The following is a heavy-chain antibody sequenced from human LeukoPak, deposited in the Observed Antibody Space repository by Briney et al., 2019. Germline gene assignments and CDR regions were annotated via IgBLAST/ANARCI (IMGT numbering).Heavy chain of an antibody. CDR3: AREDPSGLGSMVRGVRWFDP. CDR2: IIPILGIA. CDR1: GGTFSSYA. J-gene: IGHJ5*02. V-gene: IGHV1-69*04. Sequence: SVKVSCKASGGTFSSYAISWVRQAPGQGLEWMGRIIPILGIANYAQKFQGRVTITADKSTSTAYMELSSLRSEDTAVYYCAREDPSGLGSMVRGVRWFDPWGQGTLVTVSS. D-gene: IGHD3-10*01.